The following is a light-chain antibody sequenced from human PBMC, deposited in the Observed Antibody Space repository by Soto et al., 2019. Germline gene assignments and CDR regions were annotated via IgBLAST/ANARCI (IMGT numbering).Light chain of an antibody. CDR3: CSYAGSSTS. CDR1: SSDVGSYNL. V-gene: IGLV2-23*01. CDR2: EGS. Sequence: SALTQPASVSGSPGQSITISCTGTSSDVGSYNLVSWYQHHPGKAPKLMIYEGSKRPSGVSNRFSGSKSGNTASLTISGLQAEDEADYYCCSYAGSSTSFGGGTKVTVL. J-gene: IGLJ2*01.